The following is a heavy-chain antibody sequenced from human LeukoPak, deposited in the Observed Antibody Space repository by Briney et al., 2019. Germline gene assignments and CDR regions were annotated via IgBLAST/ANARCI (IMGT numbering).Heavy chain of an antibody. D-gene: IGHD3-10*01. CDR3: ARWAAGPMVRGVTAKFYYMDV. J-gene: IGHJ6*03. CDR2: INHSGST. V-gene: IGHV4-34*01. Sequence: SETLSLTCAVYGGSFSGYYWSWIRQPPGKGLEWIGEINHSGSTNYNPSLKSRVTISVDTSKNQFSLKLSSVTAADTAVYYCARWAAGPMVRGVTAKFYYMDVWGKGTTATVSS. CDR1: GGSFSGYY.